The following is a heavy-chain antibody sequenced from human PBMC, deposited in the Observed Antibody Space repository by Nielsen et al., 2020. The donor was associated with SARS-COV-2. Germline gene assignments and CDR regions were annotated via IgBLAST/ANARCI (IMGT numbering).Heavy chain of an antibody. D-gene: IGHD3-3*01. CDR3: ARGLYYDFWSGYYLTTTYYYYMDV. Sequence: SETLSLTCAVYGGSFSGYYWSWIRQPPGKGLEWIGEINHSGSTNYNPSLKSRVTISVDTSKNQFSLKLSSVTAADTAVYYCARGLYYDFWSGYYLTTTYYYYMDVWGKGTTVTVSS. J-gene: IGHJ6*03. CDR2: INHSGST. CDR1: GGSFSGYY. V-gene: IGHV4-34*01.